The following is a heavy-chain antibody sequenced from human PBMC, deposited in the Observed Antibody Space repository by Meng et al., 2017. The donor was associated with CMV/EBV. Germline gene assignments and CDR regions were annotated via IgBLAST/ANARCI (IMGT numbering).Heavy chain of an antibody. CDR3: AYSGIAVAGPNDY. Sequence: GESLKISCAASGFTFSSYSMNLVRQAPGKGLEWVSSISSSSSYIYYADSVKGRFTISRDNAKNSLYLQMNSLRAEDTAVYYCAYSGIAVAGPNDYWGQGTLVTVSS. CDR1: GFTFSSYS. V-gene: IGHV3-21*01. CDR2: ISSSSSYI. J-gene: IGHJ4*02. D-gene: IGHD6-19*01.